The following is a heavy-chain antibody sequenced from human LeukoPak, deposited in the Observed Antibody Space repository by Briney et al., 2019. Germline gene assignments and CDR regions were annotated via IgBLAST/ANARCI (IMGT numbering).Heavy chain of an antibody. CDR2: INHSGST. CDR1: GGSFSGYY. D-gene: IGHD6-19*01. J-gene: IGHJ4*02. CDR3: AREGPGWSDFDY. Sequence: SETLSLTCAVYGGSFSGYYWSWMRQPPGKGLEWIGEINHSGSTNYNPSLKSRVTISVDTSKNQFSLKLSSVTAADTAVYYCAREGPGWSDFDYWGQGTLVTVSS. V-gene: IGHV4-34*01.